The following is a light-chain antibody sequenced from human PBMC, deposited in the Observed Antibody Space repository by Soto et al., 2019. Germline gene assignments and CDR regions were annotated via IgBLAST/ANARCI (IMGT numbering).Light chain of an antibody. Sequence: EIVLTQSPGTLSLSPGERATLSCRASQSVTSSYLAWYQQRPGQAPRLLIYGASSRATGVPDRFSGSGPGTDFTLTISRLEPEDFAVYYCQHYVTSPGYTFGQGTNLEIK. V-gene: IGKV3-20*01. CDR1: QSVTSSY. J-gene: IGKJ2*01. CDR2: GAS. CDR3: QHYVTSPGYT.